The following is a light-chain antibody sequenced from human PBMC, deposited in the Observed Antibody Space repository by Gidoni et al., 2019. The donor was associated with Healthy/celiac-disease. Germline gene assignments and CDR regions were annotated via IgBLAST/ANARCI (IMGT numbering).Light chain of an antibody. CDR2: AAS. V-gene: IGKV1-27*01. CDR1: QGISNY. CDR3: QKYNSAPPWT. Sequence: DIQLTQSPSSLSASVGDRVTLTCRASQGISNYLAWYQQKPGKVPKLLIYAASTLQSVVPSRFSGSGSGTDFTLTISSLQPEDVATYYCQKYNSAPPWTFGQGTKVEIK. J-gene: IGKJ1*01.